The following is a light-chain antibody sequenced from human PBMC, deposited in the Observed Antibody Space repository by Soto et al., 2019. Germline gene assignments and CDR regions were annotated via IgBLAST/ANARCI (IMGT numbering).Light chain of an antibody. CDR1: QSISSY. CDR3: QQSYSTPT. CDR2: VAS. J-gene: IGKJ1*01. V-gene: IGKV1-39*01. Sequence: DIQMTQSPSSLSASVGDRVSITCRASQSISSYLNWYQQKPGNAPKLLIYVASSLQSGVPSRFSASGSGTDFTFTISSLQPEDFATYYCQQSYSTPTFGQGTKVEIK.